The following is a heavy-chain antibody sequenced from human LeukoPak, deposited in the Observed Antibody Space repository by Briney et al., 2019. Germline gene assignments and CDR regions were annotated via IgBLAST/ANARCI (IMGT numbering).Heavy chain of an antibody. D-gene: IGHD4-17*01. CDR1: GGSISSGDYY. CDR2: IYYSGST. J-gene: IGHJ4*02. V-gene: IGHV4-30-4*02. Sequence: SETLSLTCTVSGGSISSGDYYWSWIRQPPGKGLEWIGYIYYSGSTYYNPSLKSRVTISVDTSKNQFSLKLSSVTAADTAVYYCARDYKAGYGDWWYFDYWGQGTLVTVSS. CDR3: ARDYKAGYGDWWYFDY.